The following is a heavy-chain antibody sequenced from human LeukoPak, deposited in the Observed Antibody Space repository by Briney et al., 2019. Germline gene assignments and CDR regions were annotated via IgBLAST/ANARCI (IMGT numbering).Heavy chain of an antibody. V-gene: IGHV4-59*01. CDR1: GGSISSYY. D-gene: IGHD6-19*01. Sequence: PSETRSLTCTVSGGSISSYYWSWIRQPPGKGLEWIGYIYYSGSTNYNPSLKSRVTISVDTSKNQFSLKLSSVPAADTAVYYCARDRYSSGWFDHWGQGTLVTVSS. CDR3: ARDRYSSGWFDH. J-gene: IGHJ5*02. CDR2: IYYSGST.